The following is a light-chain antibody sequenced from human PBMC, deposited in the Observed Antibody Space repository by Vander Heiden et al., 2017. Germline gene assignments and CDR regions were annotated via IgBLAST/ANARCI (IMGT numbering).Light chain of an antibody. CDR3: QQRSNWTGT. CDR1: QSVSSY. V-gene: IGKV3-11*01. J-gene: IGKJ1*01. Sequence: EIVLPQPPATLSLSPGETATLSCRASQSVSSYLAWYQQKPGQAPRLLIYDASNRATGIPARFSGSGSGTDFTLTISSLEPEDFAVYYCQQRSNWTGTFGQGTKVEIK. CDR2: DAS.